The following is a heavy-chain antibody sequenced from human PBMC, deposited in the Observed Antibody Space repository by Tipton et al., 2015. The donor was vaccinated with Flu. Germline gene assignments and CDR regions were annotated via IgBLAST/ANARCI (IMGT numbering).Heavy chain of an antibody. CDR3: ATLQAPPGPPS. V-gene: IGHV4-61*02. CDR1: GASISSAAYY. J-gene: IGHJ5*02. CDR2: IYTSGST. D-gene: IGHD6-13*01. Sequence: TLSLTCTVSGASISSAAYYWSWIRQPAGKGLEWIGRIYTSGSTNYNPSLKSRVSISLDTSKKQFSLKLTSVTAADTAVYYCATLQAPPGPPSWGQGALVTVSS.